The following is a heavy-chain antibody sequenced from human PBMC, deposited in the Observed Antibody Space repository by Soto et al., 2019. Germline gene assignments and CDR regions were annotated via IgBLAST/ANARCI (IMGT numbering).Heavy chain of an antibody. V-gene: IGHV1-2*02. J-gene: IGHJ5*02. CDR1: GYTFTGYY. Sequence: GASVKVSCKASGYTFTGYYMHWVRQAPGQGFEWMGWINPNSGGTNYAQKFQGRVTMTRDTSISTAYMELSRLRSDDTAVYYCARCRLYDGSGYYLSKNWFDPWGQGTLVTVSS. D-gene: IGHD3-22*01. CDR3: ARCRLYDGSGYYLSKNWFDP. CDR2: INPNSGGT.